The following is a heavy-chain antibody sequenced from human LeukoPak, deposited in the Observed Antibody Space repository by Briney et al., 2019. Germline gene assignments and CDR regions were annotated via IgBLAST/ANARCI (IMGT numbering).Heavy chain of an antibody. V-gene: IGHV5-51*01. CDR2: IYPGYSDT. CDR1: GYSFTSYW. D-gene: IGHD2-2*01. CDR3: ARSYCSSTSCWPYYFDY. Sequence: GESLKISCKGSGYSFTSYWIGWVRQMPGKGLEWMGIIYPGYSDTRYSPSFQGQVTISADKSISTAYLQWSSLKASDTAMYYCARSYCSSTSCWPYYFDYWGQGTLVTVSS. J-gene: IGHJ4*02.